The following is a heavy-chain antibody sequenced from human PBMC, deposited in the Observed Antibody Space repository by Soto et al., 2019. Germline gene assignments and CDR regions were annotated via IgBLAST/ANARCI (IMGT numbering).Heavy chain of an antibody. CDR1: GGSFSGYY. V-gene: IGHV4-34*01. CDR2: INHSGST. Sequence: SETLSLTCAVYGGSFSGYYWSWIRQPPGKGLEWIGEINHSGSTNYNPSLKSRVTISVDTSKNQFSLKLSSVTAADTAVYYCARGLDCSSTSCYVGPDYYYMDGWCKGTMVNVAS. J-gene: IGHJ6*03. D-gene: IGHD2-2*01. CDR3: ARGLDCSSTSCYVGPDYYYMDG.